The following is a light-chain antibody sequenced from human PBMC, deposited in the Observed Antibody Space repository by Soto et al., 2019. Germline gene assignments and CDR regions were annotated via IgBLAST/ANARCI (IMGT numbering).Light chain of an antibody. CDR1: QSISNW. CDR3: QQYNSFSGT. CDR2: DAS. J-gene: IGKJ1*01. Sequence: DTQMTQSPSTLSASVGDRVTITCRASQSISNWLAWYQQKPGKAPKLLINDASSLESGVPSRFSGSGSGTEFTLTISSLQPDDFATYSCQQYNSFSGTFGQGTKV. V-gene: IGKV1-5*01.